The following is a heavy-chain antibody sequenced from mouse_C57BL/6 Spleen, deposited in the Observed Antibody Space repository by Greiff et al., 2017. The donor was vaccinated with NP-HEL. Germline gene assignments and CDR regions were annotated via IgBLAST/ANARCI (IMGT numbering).Heavy chain of an antibody. J-gene: IGHJ4*01. V-gene: IGHV1-55*01. CDR2: IYPGSGST. Sequence: QVQLQQPGAELVKPGASVKMSCKASGSTFPSYWITWVKQRPGQGLEWIGDIYPGSGSTNYNEKFKSKATLTVAPSSSTAYMQLSSLASEDSAVYYCARGLDLDYWGQGTSVTVSS. CDR3: ARGLDLDY. CDR1: GSTFPSYW.